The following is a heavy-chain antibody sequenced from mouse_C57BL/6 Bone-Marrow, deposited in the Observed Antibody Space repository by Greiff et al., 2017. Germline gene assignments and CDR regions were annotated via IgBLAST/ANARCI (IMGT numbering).Heavy chain of an antibody. CDR1: GYAFTNYL. Sequence: QVQLKESGAELVRPGTSVKVSCKASGYAFTNYLIEWVKQRPGQGLEWIGVINPGSGGTNYNEKFKGKATLTADKSSSTAYMQLSSLTSEDSAVYFCAREGDVVPYAMDYWGQGTSVTVSS. J-gene: IGHJ4*01. CDR2: INPGSGGT. D-gene: IGHD1-1*01. CDR3: AREGDVVPYAMDY. V-gene: IGHV1-54*01.